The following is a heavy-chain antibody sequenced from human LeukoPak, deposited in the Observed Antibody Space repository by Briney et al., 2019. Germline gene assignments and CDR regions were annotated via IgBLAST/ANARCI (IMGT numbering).Heavy chain of an antibody. CDR2: INPSGGST. J-gene: IGHJ3*02. CDR1: GYTFSNYY. Sequence: RASVKVSCKASGYTFSNYYMHWVRQAPGQGLEWMGMINPSGGSTTYAQKFQGRVTMTRDTSTSTVYMELSSLRSEDTAVYYCAKAGGLGASGGVFDIWGQGTVVTVSS. D-gene: IGHD3-16*01. V-gene: IGHV1-46*01. CDR3: AKAGGLGASGGVFDI.